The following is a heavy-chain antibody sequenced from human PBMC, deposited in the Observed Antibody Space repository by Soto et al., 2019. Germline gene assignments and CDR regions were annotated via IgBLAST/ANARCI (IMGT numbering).Heavy chain of an antibody. CDR1: GYTFTSYA. D-gene: IGHD3-10*01. Sequence: QVQLVQSGAEVKKPGASVKVSCKASGYTFTSYAIHWVRQAPGQRLEWMGWINAGDGVTKYSQMFQGRVTITWDTYASTAYMELSSLRSEDTAVFYCARGDAGTDFDYWGQGTLVTVSS. J-gene: IGHJ4*02. CDR2: INAGDGVT. V-gene: IGHV1-3*01. CDR3: ARGDAGTDFDY.